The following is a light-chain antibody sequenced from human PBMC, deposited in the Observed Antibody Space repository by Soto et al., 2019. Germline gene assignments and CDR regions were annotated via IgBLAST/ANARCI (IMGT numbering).Light chain of an antibody. J-gene: IGLJ1*01. CDR3: ISYKTEDTFV. Sequence: QSALTQPASVSGSPGQSITISCAGTRSDIGASNSVSWYQHLPGRSPTLIIYEATNRPSGVSERFSGSKAGDTASLTISGLQADDESEYFCISYKTEDTFVFGGGTKLTVL. V-gene: IGLV2-14*01. CDR2: EAT. CDR1: RSDIGASNS.